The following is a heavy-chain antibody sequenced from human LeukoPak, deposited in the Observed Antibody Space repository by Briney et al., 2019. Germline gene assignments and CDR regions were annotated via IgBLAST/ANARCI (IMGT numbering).Heavy chain of an antibody. CDR2: INLDGTGI. J-gene: IGHJ3*02. V-gene: IGHV3-48*04. CDR1: GFSFSTHS. D-gene: IGHD2-8*01. Sequence: PGGSLRLSCAASGFSFSTHSMNWVRQAPGKGLEWISFINLDGTGIHYGESVKGRFTISRDNAKNSLYLQMHTLRAEDTAVYYCAGDGVGVLPGDAFDIWSQGTMVTVSS. CDR3: AGDGVGVLPGDAFDI.